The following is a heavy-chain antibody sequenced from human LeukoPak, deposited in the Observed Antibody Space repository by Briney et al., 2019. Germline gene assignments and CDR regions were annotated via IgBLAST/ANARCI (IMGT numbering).Heavy chain of an antibody. Sequence: SVKVSCKASGGTFSSYAISWVRQAPGQGLEWMGRIIPILGIANYAQKFQGRVTITADKSTSTAYMELSGLRSGDTAWYNCPRDRPHGFATNGSGSPEDYGGQGTLFTASS. CDR3: PRDRPHGFATNGSGSPEDY. D-gene: IGHD3-10*01. J-gene: IGHJ4*02. V-gene: IGHV1-69*04. CDR2: IIPILGIA. CDR1: GGTFSSYA.